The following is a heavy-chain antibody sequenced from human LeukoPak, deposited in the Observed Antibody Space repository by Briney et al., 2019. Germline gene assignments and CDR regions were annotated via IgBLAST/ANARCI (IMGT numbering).Heavy chain of an antibody. V-gene: IGHV3-13*01. CDR1: GFTFSSYD. Sequence: GGSLRLSCAASGFTFSSYDMHWVRQATGKGLECVSAIGTAGDTYYPGSVKGRFTISRENAKNSLYLQMNSLRAGDTAVYYCARKARSRGYYYYMDVWGKGTTVTVSS. D-gene: IGHD1-14*01. CDR2: IGTAGDT. CDR3: ARKARSRGYYYYMDV. J-gene: IGHJ6*03.